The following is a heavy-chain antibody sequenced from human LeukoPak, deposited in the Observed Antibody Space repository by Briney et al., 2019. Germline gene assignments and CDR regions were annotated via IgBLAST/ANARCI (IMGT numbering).Heavy chain of an antibody. CDR2: ISSSSSYI. V-gene: IGHV3-21*01. D-gene: IGHD2-2*01. CDR1: GFTFSSYS. J-gene: IGHJ6*02. CDR3: AREVNIVVVPEPSRQLQGYYGMDV. Sequence: GGSLRLSCAASGFTFSSYSMNWVRQAPGKGLEWVSSISSSSSYIYYADSVKGRFTISRDNAKNSLYLQMNSLRAEDTAVYYCAREVNIVVVPEPSRQLQGYYGMDVWGQGTTVTVSS.